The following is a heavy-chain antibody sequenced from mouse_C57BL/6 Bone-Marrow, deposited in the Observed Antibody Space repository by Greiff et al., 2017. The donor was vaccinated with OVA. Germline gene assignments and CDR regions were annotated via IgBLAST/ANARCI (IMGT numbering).Heavy chain of an antibody. J-gene: IGHJ2*01. D-gene: IGHD1-1*01. Sequence: QVQLQQPGAELVKPGASVTLSCKASGYTFTSYWMHWVKQRPGHGLEWIGMIHPNSGSTNYNEKFKSKATLTVDKSSSTAYMQLSSLTSEDSAVYYCAITTVVATVDYWGQGTTLTVSS. CDR3: AITTVVATVDY. V-gene: IGHV1-64*01. CDR2: IHPNSGST. CDR1: GYTFTSYW.